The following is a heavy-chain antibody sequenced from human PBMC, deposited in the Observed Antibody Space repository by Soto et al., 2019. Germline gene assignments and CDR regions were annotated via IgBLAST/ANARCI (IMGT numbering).Heavy chain of an antibody. Sequence: QVQLVQSGAEVKKPGSSVKVSCKASGGTFSSYAISWVRQAPGQGLEWMGGIIPIFGTANYAQKFQGRVTMTADESTSTAYMELSSLRSEDTAVYYCARVVATVTDEEDYYYYYYGMDVWGQGTTVTVSS. CDR1: GGTFSSYA. CDR2: IIPIFGTA. J-gene: IGHJ6*02. V-gene: IGHV1-69*12. D-gene: IGHD4-17*01. CDR3: ARVVATVTDEEDYYYYYYGMDV.